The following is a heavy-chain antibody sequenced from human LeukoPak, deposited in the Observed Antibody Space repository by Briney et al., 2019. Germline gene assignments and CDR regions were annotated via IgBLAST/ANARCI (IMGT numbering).Heavy chain of an antibody. Sequence: GGSLRLSCAASGFTFSGYAMSWVRQAPGKGLEWVSAISDSGGRTFYADSVKGRFTISRDNSKNTLYLQMNSLRAEDTAVYYCAKDSYDNSIWGQGTLVSVSS. D-gene: IGHD3-10*01. CDR3: AKDSYDNSI. J-gene: IGHJ4*02. CDR2: ISDSGGRT. V-gene: IGHV3-23*01. CDR1: GFTFSGYA.